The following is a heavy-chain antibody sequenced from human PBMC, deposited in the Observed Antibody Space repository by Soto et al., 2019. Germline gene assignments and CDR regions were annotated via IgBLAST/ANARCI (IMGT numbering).Heavy chain of an antibody. CDR1: GFTFSGYA. V-gene: IGHV3-23*01. J-gene: IGHJ4*02. CDR2: ISGSGDII. Sequence: PGGSLRLSCAASGFTFSGYAMNWVRQAPGKGLEWVSGISGSGDIIYYADSVKGRFTISRDNPKSTLYLQMNSLRAEDTAVYYCARSCGSCYSPAPDYFDYWAQRTLVTVSS. D-gene: IGHD2-15*01. CDR3: ARSCGSCYSPAPDYFDY.